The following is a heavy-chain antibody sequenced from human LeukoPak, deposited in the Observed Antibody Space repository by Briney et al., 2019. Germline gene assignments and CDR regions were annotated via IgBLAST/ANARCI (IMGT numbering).Heavy chain of an antibody. CDR1: GFTFNRYN. J-gene: IGHJ3*02. Sequence: PGGSLRLSCAAFGFTFNRYNMNRVRQAPGKGLEWVSYMSSGGTTTNYADSVKGRFTISRDNPNNSLYLQMNSLRVEDTAVYFCARGGGGSDAFDIWGQGTMVTVSS. CDR2: MSSGGTTT. D-gene: IGHD2-15*01. V-gene: IGHV3-48*01. CDR3: ARGGGGSDAFDI.